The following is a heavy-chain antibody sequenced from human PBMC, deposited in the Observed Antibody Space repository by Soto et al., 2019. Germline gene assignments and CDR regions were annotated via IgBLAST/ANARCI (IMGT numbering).Heavy chain of an antibody. J-gene: IGHJ4*02. CDR3: AKGRVRSIAAAAPYYFDY. D-gene: IGHD6-13*01. CDR1: GFTFSSYG. CDR2: ISYDGSNK. V-gene: IGHV3-30*18. Sequence: LRLSCAASGFTFSSYGMHWVRQAPGKGLEWVAVISYDGSNKYYADSVKGRFTISRDNSKNTLYLQMNSLRAEDTAVYYCAKGRVRSIAAAAPYYFDYWGQGTLVTVSS.